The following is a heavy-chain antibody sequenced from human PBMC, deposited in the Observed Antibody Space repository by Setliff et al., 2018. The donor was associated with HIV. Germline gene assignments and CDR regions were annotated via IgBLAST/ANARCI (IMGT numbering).Heavy chain of an antibody. CDR3: MRGRSITIFGVAYFDF. V-gene: IGHV4-39*07. D-gene: IGHD3-3*01. CDR1: GVSTSSSTYY. Sequence: SETLSLTCSVSGVSTSSSTYYWGWIRQPPGKGLEWIGSIYYSGTTYYNPSLKSRVTISVDMSNNQFSLKVTSVTAADTAVYYCMRGRSITIFGVAYFDFWGQGTQVTVSS. CDR2: IYYSGTT. J-gene: IGHJ4*02.